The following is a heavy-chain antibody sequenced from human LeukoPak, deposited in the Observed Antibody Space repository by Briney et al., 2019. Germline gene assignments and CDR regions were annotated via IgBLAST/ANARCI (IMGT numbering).Heavy chain of an antibody. CDR1: GFTFTSYV. CDR3: VRRTASDF. J-gene: IGHJ4*02. Sequence: GGYLRLSCAASGFTFTSYVMSCVRQAPGKGLEWVASVGGGGDYTYYSDSVKGRFTISRDNSENTVYLQMKSLRAEDTAVYYCVRRTASDFWGQGALVTVSS. CDR2: VGGGGDYT. V-gene: IGHV3-23*01. D-gene: IGHD2-21*02.